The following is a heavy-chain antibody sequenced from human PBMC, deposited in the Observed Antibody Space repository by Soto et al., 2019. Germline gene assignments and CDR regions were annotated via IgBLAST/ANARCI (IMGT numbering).Heavy chain of an antibody. CDR3: ARGSKVRGAPYYMDV. D-gene: IGHD3-10*01. CDR2: MNPNSGNT. CDR1: GYTFTSYD. J-gene: IGHJ6*03. V-gene: IGHV1-8*01. Sequence: QVQLVQSGAEVKKPGASVKVSCKASGYTFTSYDINWVRQATGQGLEWMGWMNPNSGNTGYAQKFQGSVSMTRNTSISTAYMELSSLRSEDTAVYYCARGSKVRGAPYYMDVWGKGTTVTVSS.